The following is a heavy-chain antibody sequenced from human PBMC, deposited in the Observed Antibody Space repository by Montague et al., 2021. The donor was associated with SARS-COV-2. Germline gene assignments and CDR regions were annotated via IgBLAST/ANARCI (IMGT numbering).Heavy chain of an antibody. CDR1: GGSISSYY. Sequence: SETLSLTCTVSGGSISSYYWSWIRQPPGKGLEWIGYIYYSGSTNYNPSLKSRATISVDTSKNQFSLKLSSVTAADTAVYYCARGGYYDYAFDIWGQGTMVTVSS. J-gene: IGHJ3*02. D-gene: IGHD3-22*01. CDR3: ARGGYYDYAFDI. CDR2: IYYSGST. V-gene: IGHV4-59*01.